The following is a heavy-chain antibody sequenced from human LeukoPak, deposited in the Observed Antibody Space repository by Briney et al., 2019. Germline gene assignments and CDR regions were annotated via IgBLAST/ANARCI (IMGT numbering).Heavy chain of an antibody. D-gene: IGHD1-1*01. CDR1: GFTFSNYD. Sequence: GGSLRLSCAASGFTFSNYDMNWVRHPTGKGLEWVSTIGTAGDTYYAASVKGRFTISRENAKNSLSLQMNSLRAGDTAVYYCASTTRGGTYYYYMDVWGKGTTVTISS. CDR2: IGTAGDT. CDR3: ASTTRGGTYYYYMDV. J-gene: IGHJ6*03. V-gene: IGHV3-13*01.